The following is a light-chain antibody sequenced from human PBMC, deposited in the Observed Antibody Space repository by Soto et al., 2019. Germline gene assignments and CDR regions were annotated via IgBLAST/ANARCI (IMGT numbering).Light chain of an antibody. CDR3: QQYNNWPPWT. V-gene: IGKV3-15*01. J-gene: IGKJ3*01. CDR2: GAS. Sequence: EIVMTQSPATLSVSPGERATLSCRASQSVSSNLAWYQQKPGQAPRLLIYGASTRATGIPARFSGSGSGTEFTLTISSLQSKDFAVYYCQQYNNWPPWTFGPGTKVDIK. CDR1: QSVSSN.